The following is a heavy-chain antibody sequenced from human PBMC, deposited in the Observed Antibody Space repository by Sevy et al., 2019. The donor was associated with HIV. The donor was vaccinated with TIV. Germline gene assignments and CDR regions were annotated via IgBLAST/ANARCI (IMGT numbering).Heavy chain of an antibody. V-gene: IGHV3-74*01. Sequence: GGSLRLSCVVSGFIPFTFSNYWIHWVRQGPGKGLVWVSRIGPDGRGTTYADSVKGRFSVSRDNAKNTVYLQMNSLRPEDTAVYYCAIAPDGGGGRCSHYYGMGVWGQGTTVTVSS. CDR2: IGPDGRGT. CDR3: AIAPDGGGGRCSHYYGMGV. CDR1: GFIPFTFSNYW. D-gene: IGHD2-15*01. J-gene: IGHJ6*02.